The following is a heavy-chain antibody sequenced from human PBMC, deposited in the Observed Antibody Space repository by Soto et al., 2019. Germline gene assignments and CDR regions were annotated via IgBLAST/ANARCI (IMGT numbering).Heavy chain of an antibody. V-gene: IGHV4-39*01. CDR3: ARQRTSVVSQAYFDX. D-gene: IGHD2-21*01. Sequence: PSETLSLTCTVTGDSISSISYYWGWIRQPPGKGLEWIGSIYYSGSTYNNPSLRSRVSMSIDTSKDQFSLKLKSVTAADTALYLCARQRTSVVSQAYFDXWGPGSLVTVSX. CDR2: IYYSGST. CDR1: GDSISSISYY. J-gene: IGHJ4*02.